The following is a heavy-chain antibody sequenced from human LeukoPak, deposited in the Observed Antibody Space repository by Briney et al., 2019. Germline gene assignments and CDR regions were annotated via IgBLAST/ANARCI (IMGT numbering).Heavy chain of an antibody. CDR3: ARSASGYFDY. V-gene: IGHV3-21*01. J-gene: IGHJ4*02. D-gene: IGHD3-10*01. CDR1: GFIFNSYN. Sequence: SGGPLRLSCAASGFIFNSYNINWVRQATGKGLEWVSSISSSSSYIYYADSVKGRFTISRDNAKNSLYLQMNSLRAEDTAVYYCARSASGYFDYWGQGTLVTVSS. CDR2: ISSSSSYI.